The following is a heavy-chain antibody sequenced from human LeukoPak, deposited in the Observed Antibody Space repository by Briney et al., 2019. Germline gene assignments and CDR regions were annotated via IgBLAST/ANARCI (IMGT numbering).Heavy chain of an antibody. CDR1: GGSVSSGSYY. Sequence: SETLSLTCTVSGGSVSSGSYYWSWIRQPPGKGLEWIGYIYYSGNTYYNPSLKSRVTISVDTSKNQFSLKLRSVTAADAAVYFCARAGYDFPLFWGQGTLVTVSS. CDR3: ARAGYDFPLF. V-gene: IGHV4-61*01. D-gene: IGHD3-3*01. CDR2: IYYSGNT. J-gene: IGHJ4*02.